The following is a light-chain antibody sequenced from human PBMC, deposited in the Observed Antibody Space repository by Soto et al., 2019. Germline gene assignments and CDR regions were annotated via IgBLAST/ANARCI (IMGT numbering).Light chain of an antibody. J-gene: IGKJ4*01. Sequence: DIVMTQSPVSLPVTPGEPASISCRASQSLLHSGGHNYLDWYLQKPGQSPQVLIYLGSNRASGVPDRFSGSGSGADFTLEISRVEAEYVGVYYGMQTLQIPLTFGGGTKVEIK. CDR1: QSLLHSGGHNY. V-gene: IGKV2-28*01. CDR2: LGS. CDR3: MQTLQIPLT.